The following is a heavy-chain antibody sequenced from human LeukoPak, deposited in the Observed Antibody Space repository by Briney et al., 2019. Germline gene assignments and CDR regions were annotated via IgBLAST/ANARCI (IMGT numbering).Heavy chain of an antibody. Sequence: PGGSLRLSCAASGFTFSSYAMHWVRQAPGKGLEWVAVISYDGSNKYCADSVKGRFTISRDNSKNTLYLQMNSLRAEDAAVYYCAGGLERNLYYYYGMDVWGKGTTVTVSS. CDR1: GFTFSSYA. CDR3: AGGLERNLYYYYGMDV. J-gene: IGHJ6*04. D-gene: IGHD1-1*01. V-gene: IGHV3-30*04. CDR2: ISYDGSNK.